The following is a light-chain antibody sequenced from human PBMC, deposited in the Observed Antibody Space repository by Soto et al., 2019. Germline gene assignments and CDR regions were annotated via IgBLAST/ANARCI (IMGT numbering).Light chain of an antibody. CDR3: CSYAGSSTFVL. V-gene: IGLV2-23*02. CDR1: NNDVGRYDL. Sequence: QSVLTQPASVSGSPGQSITISCTGTNNDVGRYDLVSWYQQYPGKAPKFIIYEVTKRPSGVSDRFSGSKSGNTASLTISGLQTEDEADYHCCSYAGSSTFVLFGGGTKLTVL. CDR2: EVT. J-gene: IGLJ2*01.